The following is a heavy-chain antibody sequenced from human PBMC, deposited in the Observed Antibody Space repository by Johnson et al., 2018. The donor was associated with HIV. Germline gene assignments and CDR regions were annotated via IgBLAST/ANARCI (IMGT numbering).Heavy chain of an antibody. D-gene: IGHD6-13*01. CDR2: ISWNSDSI. Sequence: VQLVESGGGVVQPGRSLRLSCAASGFTFSSYGMHWVRQAPGKGLEWVSGISWNSDSIGYADSVKGRFTISRDNAKNSLYLQMNSLRPEDTAVYYCATDSSSGVYDAFDIWGQGTMVTVSS. J-gene: IGHJ3*02. CDR1: GFTFSSYG. V-gene: IGHV3-9*01. CDR3: ATDSSSGVYDAFDI.